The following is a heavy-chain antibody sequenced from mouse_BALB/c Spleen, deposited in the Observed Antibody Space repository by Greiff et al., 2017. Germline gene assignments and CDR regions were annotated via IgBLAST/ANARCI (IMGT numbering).Heavy chain of an antibody. CDR2: ISYSGST. Sequence: EVKLQESGPGLVKPSQSLSLTCTVTGYSITSDYAWNWIRQFPGNKLEWMGYISYSGSTSYNPSLKSRISITRDTSKNQFFLQLNSVTTEDTATYYCARCQPYYYAMDYWGQGTSVTVSS. V-gene: IGHV3-2*02. J-gene: IGHJ4*01. D-gene: IGHD6-1*01. CDR3: ARCQPYYYAMDY. CDR1: GYSITSDYA.